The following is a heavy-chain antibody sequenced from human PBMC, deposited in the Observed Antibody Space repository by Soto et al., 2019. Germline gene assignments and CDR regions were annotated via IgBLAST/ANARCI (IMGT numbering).Heavy chain of an antibody. CDR1: GGSISSYY. D-gene: IGHD3-3*01. CDR2: IYTSGST. Sequence: SETLSLTCSVSGGSISSYYWSWIRQPAGKGLEWIGRIYTSGSTNYNPSLKSRVTMSVDTSKNQFSLKLSSVTAADTAVYYCARDVNRTFRYHDFWSRYCHDGMDAWRRGTTVTFS. J-gene: IGHJ6*02. V-gene: IGHV4-4*07. CDR3: ARDVNRTFRYHDFWSRYCHDGMDA.